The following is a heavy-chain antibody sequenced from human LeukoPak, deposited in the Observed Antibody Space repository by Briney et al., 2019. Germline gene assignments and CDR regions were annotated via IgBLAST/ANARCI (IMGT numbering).Heavy chain of an antibody. CDR3: AKDGGPYPDY. D-gene: IGHD3-16*01. CDR1: AYTFTSHG. V-gene: IGHV1-18*01. Sequence: ASVKVSCKTSAYTFTSHGISWARQAHGQEIEWMGWISANNGNTNYAQRFQGRVTMTTDTSTSTAYMELRSLRSDDTAVYYCAKDGGPYPDYWGQGTLVTVSS. CDR2: ISANNGNT. J-gene: IGHJ4*02.